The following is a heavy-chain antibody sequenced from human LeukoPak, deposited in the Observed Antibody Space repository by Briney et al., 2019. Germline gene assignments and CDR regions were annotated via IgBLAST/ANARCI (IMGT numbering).Heavy chain of an antibody. Sequence: NPSETLSLTCTVSGDSISSYYWSWIRQSPGKGLEWIGYIYYSGTTNYNPSLKSRVTMSVDTSKNQFSLTLTSVTAADTALYYCTRELAGTTVEDWGQGTLVTVSS. V-gene: IGHV4-59*12. CDR3: TRELAGTTVED. D-gene: IGHD1-1*01. CDR2: IYYSGTT. CDR1: GDSISSYY. J-gene: IGHJ4*02.